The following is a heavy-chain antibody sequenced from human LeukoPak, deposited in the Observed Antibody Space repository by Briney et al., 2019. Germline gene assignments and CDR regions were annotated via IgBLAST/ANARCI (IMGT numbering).Heavy chain of an antibody. CDR3: AKNMDRITMVRGITTSPYWFDP. D-gene: IGHD3-10*01. CDR1: GFTFSTYA. Sequence: AGGSLRLSCAASGFTFSTYAMSWVRQAPGKGLEWVSAISGSGISTYYADSVKGRFTISRDNSKNKLYLQMSSLRAEDTALYYCAKNMDRITMVRGITTSPYWFDPWGQGTLVTVSS. CDR2: ISGSGIST. J-gene: IGHJ5*02. V-gene: IGHV3-23*01.